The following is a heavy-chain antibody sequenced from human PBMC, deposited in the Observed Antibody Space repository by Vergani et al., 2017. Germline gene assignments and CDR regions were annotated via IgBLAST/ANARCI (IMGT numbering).Heavy chain of an antibody. CDR2: ISSSSSTI. CDR1: GFTFSSYS. D-gene: IGHD5-12*01. V-gene: IGHV3-48*02. Sequence: EVQLVESGGGLVQPGGSLRLSCAASGFTFSSYSMHWVRQAPGKGLEWVSYISSSSSTIYYADSVKGRFTISRDNAKNSLYLQMNSLRDEDTAVYYCARDFGSWLRPRFDYWGQGTLVTVSS. J-gene: IGHJ4*02. CDR3: ARDFGSWLRPRFDY.